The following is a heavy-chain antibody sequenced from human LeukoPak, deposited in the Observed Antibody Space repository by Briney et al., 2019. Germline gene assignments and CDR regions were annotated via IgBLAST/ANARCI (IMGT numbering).Heavy chain of an antibody. J-gene: IGHJ3*02. CDR3: ARDPSWPDAFDI. Sequence: GGSLRLSCAAPGFTFSSYEMNWVRQAPGKGLEWVSYISSSGSTIYYADSVKGRFTISRDNAKNSLYLQMNSLRAEDTAVYYCARDPSWPDAFDIWGQGTMVTVSS. D-gene: IGHD2-2*01. CDR2: ISSSGSTI. V-gene: IGHV3-48*03. CDR1: GFTFSSYE.